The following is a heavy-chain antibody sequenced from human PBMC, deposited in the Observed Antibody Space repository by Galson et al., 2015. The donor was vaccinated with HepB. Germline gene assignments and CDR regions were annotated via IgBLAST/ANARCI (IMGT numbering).Heavy chain of an antibody. D-gene: IGHD3-10*01. V-gene: IGHV3-23*01. J-gene: IGHJ6*03. CDR2: LSGSSGNI. Sequence: SLRLSCAASGFTFTAYAMSWVRQAPGKGLEWVSSLSGSSGNIYYADSVRGRFTISRDTSTNTLFLQMNSLRAEDTALYYCAKAIGFGDPNMDVWGKGTTVTVSS. CDR3: AKAIGFGDPNMDV. CDR1: GFTFTAYA.